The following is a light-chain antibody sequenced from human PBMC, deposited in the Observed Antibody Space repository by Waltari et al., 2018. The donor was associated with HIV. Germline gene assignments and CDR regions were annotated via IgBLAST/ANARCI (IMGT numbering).Light chain of an antibody. J-gene: IGKJ5*01. Sequence: DIQMAPSPSSLSASIGDRVTITCRASQTITHYLNWYHQRPGKAPRLLIYGATRLQGGVPSRFRGIGSGTFFTLIITSLQPEDFGTYYTQQSFSAPTFGRGTRVDIK. CDR1: QTITHY. CDR3: QQSFSAPT. V-gene: IGKV1-39*01. CDR2: GAT.